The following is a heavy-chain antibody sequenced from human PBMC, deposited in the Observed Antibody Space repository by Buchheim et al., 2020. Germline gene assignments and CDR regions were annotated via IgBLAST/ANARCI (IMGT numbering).Heavy chain of an antibody. D-gene: IGHD5-12*01. J-gene: IGHJ6*02. CDR1: GYTFTSYY. V-gene: IGHV1-46*01. CDR2: INPSGGST. Sequence: QVQLVQSGAEVKKPGASVKASCKASGYTFTSYYMHWVRQAPGQGLEWMGIINPSGGSTSYAQKFQGRVTMTRDTSTSTVYMELSSLRSEDTAVYYCARAMVATKTYYYYYGMDVWGQGTT. CDR3: ARAMVATKTYYYYYGMDV.